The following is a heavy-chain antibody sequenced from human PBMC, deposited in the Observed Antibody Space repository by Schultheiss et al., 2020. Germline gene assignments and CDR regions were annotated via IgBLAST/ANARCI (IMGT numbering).Heavy chain of an antibody. CDR3: ARAADY. CDR1: GGSFSGYY. J-gene: IGHJ4*02. CDR2: INHSGST. Sequence: SETLSLTCAVYGGSFSGYYWSWIRQPPGKGLEWIGEINHSGSTNYNPSLKSRVTISVDTSKNQFSLKLSSVTAADTAVYYCARAADYWGQGTLVTVSS. V-gene: IGHV4-34*01.